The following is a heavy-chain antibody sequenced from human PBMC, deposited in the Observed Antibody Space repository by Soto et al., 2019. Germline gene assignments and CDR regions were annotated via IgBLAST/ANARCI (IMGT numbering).Heavy chain of an antibody. CDR3: ARDKGYCSDTSCPDFDY. CDR2: MNPNSGVT. J-gene: IGHJ4*02. V-gene: IGHV1-8*01. D-gene: IGHD2-15*01. Sequence: ASVKVSCKASGYTFTSYDINWVRQATGQGLEWMGRMNPNSGVTNYAKKFQGRFTIVVDTSTSTAYMELNSLRYEDTAVYYCARDKGYCSDTSCPDFDYWGQGTLVTVSS. CDR1: GYTFTSYD.